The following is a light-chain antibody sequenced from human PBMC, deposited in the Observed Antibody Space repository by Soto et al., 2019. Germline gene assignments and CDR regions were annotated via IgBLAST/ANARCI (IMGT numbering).Light chain of an antibody. V-gene: IGLV2-8*01. J-gene: IGLJ1*01. CDR2: EVV. CDR3: KSYAGSNTYG. Sequence: QSALTQPPSASGSPGQSVTISCTGTKNDIGVYDFVSWYQHHPGKAPRLIIYEVVQRPSGVPDRFSGSKSGNTASLTVSGLQAADEADYFGKSYAGSNTYGFGSGTKVTVL. CDR1: KNDIGVYDF.